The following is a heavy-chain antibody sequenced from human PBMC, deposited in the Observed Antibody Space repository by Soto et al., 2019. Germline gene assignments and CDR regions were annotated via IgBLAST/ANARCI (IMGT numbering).Heavy chain of an antibody. CDR1: GFRINYLA. CDR3: ARRPDGFDV. CDR2: VTSPEDTT. V-gene: IGHV3-23*01. Sequence: GGSLRLSCVASGFRINYLAMNWVRQAPGKGLEWVSAVTSPEDTTYYADSVKGRSTISTDISKNTLYLHMNSLRVADTALYSCARRPDGFDVWGQGAMVTVSS. J-gene: IGHJ3*01.